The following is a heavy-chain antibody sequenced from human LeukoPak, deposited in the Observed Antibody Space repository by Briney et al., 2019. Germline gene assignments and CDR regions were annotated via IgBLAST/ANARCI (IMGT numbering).Heavy chain of an antibody. CDR3: AKKKMAYGSGSFYPDY. CDR2: IKQDGSEK. D-gene: IGHD3-10*01. V-gene: IGHV3-7*01. Sequence: GGSLRLSCAASGFTFSSYWMTWVRQAPGKGLEWVANIKQDGSEKYYVDSVKGRFTISRDNAKNSLYLQMNSLRAEDTAVYYCAKKKMAYGSGSFYPDYWGQGTLVTVSS. J-gene: IGHJ4*02. CDR1: GFTFSSYW.